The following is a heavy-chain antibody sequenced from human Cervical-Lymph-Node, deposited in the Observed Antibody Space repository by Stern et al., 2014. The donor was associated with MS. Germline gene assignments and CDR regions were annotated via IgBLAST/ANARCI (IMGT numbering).Heavy chain of an antibody. CDR1: GYTFTNYG. V-gene: IGHV1-18*01. CDR3: ARGFWSGRYYYYGMDV. CDR2: LSLYNGNT. J-gene: IGHJ6*02. D-gene: IGHD3-3*01. Sequence: VQLVESGGEVKKPGASVKVSCKASGYTFTNYGITWVRQAPGQGLEWVGWLSLYNGNTHYAQKLQGRVTMTTDTSTSTAYMELRSLRSDDTAVYYCARGFWSGRYYYYGMDVWGQGTTVTVSS.